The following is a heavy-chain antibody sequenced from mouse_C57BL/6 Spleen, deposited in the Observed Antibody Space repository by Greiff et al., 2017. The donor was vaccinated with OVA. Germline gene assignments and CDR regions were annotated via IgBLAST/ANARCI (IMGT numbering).Heavy chain of an antibody. Sequence: EVHLVESGGGLVQPGGSMKLSCAASGFTFSDAWMDWVRQSPEKGLEWVAEIRNKANNHATYYAESVKGRFTISRDDSTSSVYLQMNSVRAEDTGSDYYTRGLFFDYWGQGTTLTVSS. CDR2: IRNKANNHAT. V-gene: IGHV6-6*01. J-gene: IGHJ2*01. CDR3: TRGLFFDY. CDR1: GFTFSDAW.